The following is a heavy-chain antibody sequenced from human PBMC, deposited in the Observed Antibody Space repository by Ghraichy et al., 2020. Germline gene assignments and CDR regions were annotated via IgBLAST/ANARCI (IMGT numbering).Heavy chain of an antibody. CDR3: ATFKGVLGYCSSTSCYQTPRGPKVDP. D-gene: IGHD2-2*01. Sequence: ASVKVSCKVSGYTLTELSMHWVRQAPGKGLEWMGGFDPEDGETIYAQKFQGRVTMTEDTSTDTAYMELSSLRSEDTAVYYCATFKGVLGYCSSTSCYQTPRGPKVDPWGQGTLVTVSS. V-gene: IGHV1-24*01. CDR1: GYTLTELS. J-gene: IGHJ5*02. CDR2: FDPEDGET.